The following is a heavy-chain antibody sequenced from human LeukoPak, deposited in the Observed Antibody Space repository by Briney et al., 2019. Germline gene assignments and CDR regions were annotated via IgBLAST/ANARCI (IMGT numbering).Heavy chain of an antibody. D-gene: IGHD3-16*02. J-gene: IGHJ4*02. CDR2: IYHSGST. Sequence: PSETLSLTCTVSGGSISSSFYYWGWIRQPPGKGLEWIGSIYHSGSTYYNPSLKSRVTISVGTSKNQFSLKLSSVTAADTAVYYCARGPNYDYVWGSYRYEFDYWGQGTLVTVSS. CDR1: GGSISSSFYY. V-gene: IGHV4-39*07. CDR3: ARGPNYDYVWGSYRYEFDY.